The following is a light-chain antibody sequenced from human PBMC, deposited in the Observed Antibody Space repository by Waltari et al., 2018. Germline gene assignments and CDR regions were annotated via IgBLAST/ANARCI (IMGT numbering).Light chain of an antibody. V-gene: IGLV2-8*01. CDR2: EGS. CDR1: SSDVGGYNY. CDR3: SSYAGSNTYVL. Sequence: QSALTQPPSASGSPGQSVTISCTGTSSDVGGYNYVSWYQQHPGKVPKLVIFEGSKRPSGVPDRFSGSRSGNTASLTVSGLQAEDEADYYCSSYAGSNTYVLFGGGTKLTVL. J-gene: IGLJ2*01.